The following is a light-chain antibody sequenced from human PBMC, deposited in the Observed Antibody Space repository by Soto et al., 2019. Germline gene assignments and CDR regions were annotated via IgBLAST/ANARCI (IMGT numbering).Light chain of an antibody. CDR3: QQFNHWPLNPIYT. CDR2: GAS. J-gene: IGKJ2*01. Sequence: VVMTQSPASLSVSPGERATLSCRASQSVSSNLAWYQQRPGQAPRLLIYGASTRATGIPARFSGSGSGTELTPTLNRLQSDDLAVHVCQQFNHWPLNPIYTFGQGTKLEIK. CDR1: QSVSSN. V-gene: IGKV3-15*01.